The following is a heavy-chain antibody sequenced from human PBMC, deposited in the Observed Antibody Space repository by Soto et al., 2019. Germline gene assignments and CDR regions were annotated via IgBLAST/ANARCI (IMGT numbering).Heavy chain of an antibody. D-gene: IGHD3-16*01. CDR2: INRDSTVI. CDR3: LNGDYY. Sequence: EEQLVESGGGWVQPRGSLSLSCAASGFSFSTHYMNWVRQTPGKGLEWVSSINRDSTVIKYADSVKGRFTISRDNARNSLSLQMNSLSAEDTAVYYCLNGDYYVGPGTLVTVSS. CDR1: GFSFSTHY. V-gene: IGHV3-48*01. J-gene: IGHJ4*02.